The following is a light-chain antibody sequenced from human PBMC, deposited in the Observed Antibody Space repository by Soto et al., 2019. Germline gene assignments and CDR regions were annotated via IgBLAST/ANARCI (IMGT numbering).Light chain of an antibody. Sequence: QSVLTQPPSASGSPGQSVTISCTGTSSDVGGYNYVSWYQQHPGKAPKLMIYEVTKRPSGVPDRFSGSKSGNMASLTVSGLLAEDEADYYCSSHAGIINVVFGGGTKVTVL. CDR3: SSHAGIINVV. CDR2: EVT. CDR1: SSDVGGYNY. J-gene: IGLJ3*02. V-gene: IGLV2-8*01.